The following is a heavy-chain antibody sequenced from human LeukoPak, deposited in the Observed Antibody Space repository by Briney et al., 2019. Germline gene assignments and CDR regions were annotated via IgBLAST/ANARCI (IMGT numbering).Heavy chain of an antibody. CDR1: RFTFSSYA. D-gene: IGHD5-24*01. CDR2: ISSSGAST. J-gene: IGHJ4*02. Sequence: PGGSLRLSCAVSRFTFSSYAMSWVRQAPGKGLEWVSAISSSGASTYYADSVKGRFTISRDNSKNTLYLQMNSLRAEDTAVYYCAKDWRWLQLDALFDYWGQGTLVTVSS. CDR3: AKDWRWLQLDALFDY. V-gene: IGHV3-23*01.